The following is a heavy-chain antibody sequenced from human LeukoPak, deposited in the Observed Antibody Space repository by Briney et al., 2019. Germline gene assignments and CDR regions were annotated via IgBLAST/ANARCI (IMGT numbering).Heavy chain of an antibody. D-gene: IGHD5-18*01. CDR1: GFTFNSYS. V-gene: IGHV3-21*01. J-gene: IGHJ6*03. Sequence: GGSLRLSCAASGFTFNSYSMNWVRQAPGKGLEWVSSISSSSSYIYYADSVKGRFTNSRDNAKNSLYLQMNSLRAEDTAVYYCASQYSHLDYMDVWGKGTTVTISS. CDR2: ISSSSSYI. CDR3: ASQYSHLDYMDV.